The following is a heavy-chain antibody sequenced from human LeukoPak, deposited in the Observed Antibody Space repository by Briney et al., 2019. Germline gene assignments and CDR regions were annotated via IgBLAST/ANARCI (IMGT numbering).Heavy chain of an antibody. Sequence: GASVKVSCKASGYTFTSYGISWVRQAPGQGLEWMGWISAYNGNTNYAQKLQGRVTMTTDTSTSTAYMELRSLRSDDTAVYYCARDTTGIAAAGAYYYYYYGMDVWGQGTTVTVSS. CDR1: GYTFTSYG. V-gene: IGHV1-18*01. J-gene: IGHJ6*02. D-gene: IGHD6-13*01. CDR3: ARDTTGIAAAGAYYYYYYGMDV. CDR2: ISAYNGNT.